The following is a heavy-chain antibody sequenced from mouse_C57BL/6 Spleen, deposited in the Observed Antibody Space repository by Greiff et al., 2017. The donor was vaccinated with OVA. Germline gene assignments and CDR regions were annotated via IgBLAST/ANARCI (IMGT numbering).Heavy chain of an antibody. CDR2: IWGVGST. CDR3: ASGDGGAMDY. CDR1: GFSLTSYG. Sequence: VKLMESGPGLVAPSQSLSITCTVSGFSLTSYGVDWVRQSPGKGLEWLGVIWGVGSTNYNSALKSRLSISKDNSKSQVFLKMNSLQTDDTAMYYCASGDGGAMDYWGQGTSVTVSS. J-gene: IGHJ4*01. V-gene: IGHV2-6*01. D-gene: IGHD3-3*01.